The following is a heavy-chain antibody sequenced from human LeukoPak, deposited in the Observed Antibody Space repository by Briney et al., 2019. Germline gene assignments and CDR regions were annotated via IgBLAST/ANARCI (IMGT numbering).Heavy chain of an antibody. J-gene: IGHJ4*02. CDR2: IIPIFGTA. D-gene: IGHD3-22*01. CDR3: ARQSSSGYYQAYYFDY. V-gene: IGHV1-69*06. CDR1: GFTLSSYA. Sequence: GGSLRLSCAASGFTLSSYAISWVRQAPGQGLEWMGGIIPIFGTANYAQKFQGRVTITADKSTSTAYMELSSLRSEDTAVYYCARQSSSGYYQAYYFDYWGQGTLVTVSS.